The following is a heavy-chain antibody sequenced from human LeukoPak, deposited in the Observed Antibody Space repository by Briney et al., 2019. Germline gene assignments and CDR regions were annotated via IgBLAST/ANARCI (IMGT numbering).Heavy chain of an antibody. CDR1: GFTFTTYS. CDR2: ISSSTSNI. V-gene: IGHV3-48*01. J-gene: IGHJ3*01. D-gene: IGHD3-3*01. Sequence: PGGSLRLSCAASGFTFTTYSVNWVRQAPGKGLEWVCYISSSTSNIFYADPVKGRFSISRDNAKNSLHLQMNSLRADDTAVYYCARDLGRFLSAFDVWGQGTMVTVSS. CDR3: ARDLGRFLSAFDV.